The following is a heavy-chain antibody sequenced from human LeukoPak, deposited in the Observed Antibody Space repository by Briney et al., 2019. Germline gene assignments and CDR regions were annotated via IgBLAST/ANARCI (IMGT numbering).Heavy chain of an antibody. D-gene: IGHD5-18*01. V-gene: IGHV3-23*01. J-gene: IGHJ4*02. CDR3: ARDPNRGYSYGYVDY. CDR1: GFTFRSHA. Sequence: PGGSLRLSCVGSGFTFRSHAMSWVRQAPEKGLEFVSGIYENGGTTYYADSVKGRFSISRDNSKNTLYLQMNSLRAEDTAVYYCARDPNRGYSYGYVDYWGQGTLVTVSS. CDR2: IYENGGTT.